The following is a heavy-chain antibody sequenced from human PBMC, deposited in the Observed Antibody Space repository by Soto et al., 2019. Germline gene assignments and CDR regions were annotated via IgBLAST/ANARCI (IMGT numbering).Heavy chain of an antibody. D-gene: IGHD2-21*01. CDR3: ARPYPNMDWFDP. Sequence: PGGSLRLSCEASGFTISECSMNWVRQTPGKGLEWVSYISSSGSTIYYADSVKGRFTISRDNAKNSLYLQMNSLRAEDTAVYYCARPYPNMDWFDPWGQGTLVTVSS. CDR2: ISSSGSTI. CDR1: GFTISECS. V-gene: IGHV3-11*01. J-gene: IGHJ5*02.